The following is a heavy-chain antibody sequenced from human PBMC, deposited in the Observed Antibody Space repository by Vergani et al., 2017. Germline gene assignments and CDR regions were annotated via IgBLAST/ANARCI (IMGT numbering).Heavy chain of an antibody. CDR3: AKDMGYSGHXFDY. J-gene: IGHJ4*02. V-gene: IGHV3-9*01. CDR2: ISWNSGSI. Sequence: EVQLVESGGGLVQPGRSLRLSCAASGFTFDDYAMHWVRQAPGKGLEWVSGISWNSGSIGYADSVKGRFTISRDNAKNSLYLQMNSLRAEDTALYYCAKDMGYSGHXFDYWGQGTLVTVSS. CDR1: GFTFDDYA. D-gene: IGHD5-12*01.